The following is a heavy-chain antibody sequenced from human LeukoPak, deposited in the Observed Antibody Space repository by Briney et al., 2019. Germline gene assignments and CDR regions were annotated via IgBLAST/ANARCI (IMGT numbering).Heavy chain of an antibody. CDR2: IYYSGSN. J-gene: IGHJ4*02. D-gene: IGHD6-13*01. Sequence: SETLSLTCTVSGGSISSYYWSWIRQPPGKGLEWIGYIYYSGSNNYNPSLKSRVTISVDTSTNQFSLKLSSVTAAYTAVYYCARGLIMAVAGRGEFHYWGQGTLVTVSS. CDR1: GGSISSYY. CDR3: ARGLIMAVAGRGEFHY. V-gene: IGHV4-59*01.